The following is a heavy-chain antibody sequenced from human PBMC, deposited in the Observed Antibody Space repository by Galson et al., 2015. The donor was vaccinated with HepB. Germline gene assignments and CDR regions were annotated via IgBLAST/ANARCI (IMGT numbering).Heavy chain of an antibody. CDR1: GFHFSAFN. D-gene: IGHD1-26*01. J-gene: IGHJ4*02. V-gene: IGHV3-48*02. CDR2: INIISSTI. CDR3: ARDRGPYPPYFLDY. Sequence: SLRLSCAASGFHFSAFNMNWVRQAPGKGPEWISYINIISSTIYYADSVKGRFTISRDNAKNSLHLQMDSLRDEDTAVYYCARDRGPYPPYFLDYWGQGTLVAASS.